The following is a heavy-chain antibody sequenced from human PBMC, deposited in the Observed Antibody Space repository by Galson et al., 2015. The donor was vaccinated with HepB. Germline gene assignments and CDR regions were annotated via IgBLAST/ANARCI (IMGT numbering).Heavy chain of an antibody. V-gene: IGHV3-30*18. CDR2: ISYDGSNK. D-gene: IGHD3-22*01. Sequence: SLRLSCAASGFTFSSYGMHWVRQAPGKGLEWVAVISYDGSNKYYADSVKGRFTISRDNSKNTLYLQMNSLRAEDTAVYYCAKDRYDSSGYTLDYWGQGTLVTVSS. CDR1: GFTFSSYG. J-gene: IGHJ4*02. CDR3: AKDRYDSSGYTLDY.